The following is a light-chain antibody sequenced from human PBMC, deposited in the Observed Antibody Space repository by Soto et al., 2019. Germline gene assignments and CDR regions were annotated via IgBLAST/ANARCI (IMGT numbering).Light chain of an antibody. J-gene: IGLJ2*01. CDR2: SNN. V-gene: IGLV1-47*02. CDR1: SSNIGGTNY. CDR3: ASWDDRLGAVI. Sequence: QLVLTQPPSASGTPGQTVFISCSGSSSNIGGTNYAYWYQQLPGAAPKLLMHSNNLRPSGVPERISGSKFGTAASLAISGLRSDDEAVYYCASWDDRLGAVIFGGGTKVTVL.